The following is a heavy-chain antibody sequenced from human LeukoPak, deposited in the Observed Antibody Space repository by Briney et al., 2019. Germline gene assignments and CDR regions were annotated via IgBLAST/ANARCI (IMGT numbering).Heavy chain of an antibody. CDR2: INEDESIK. D-gene: IGHD3-22*01. CDR1: GFTFSGYW. V-gene: IGHV3-7*01. J-gene: IGHJ4*02. CDR3: ATSDDSSGSD. Sequence: GGSLRLSCVASGFTFSGYWMRWVRQAPGKGLEWVANINEDESIKHYVDSVKGRFTISRDNAKNSVFLQMNSLRDEDTALYYCATSDDSSGSDWGQGILVTVSS.